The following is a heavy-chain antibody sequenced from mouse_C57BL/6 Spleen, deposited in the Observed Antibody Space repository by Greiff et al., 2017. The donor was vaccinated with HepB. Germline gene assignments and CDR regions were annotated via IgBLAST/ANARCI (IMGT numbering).Heavy chain of an antibody. Sequence: QVQLQQPGAELVRPGSSVKLSCKASGYTFTSYWMDWVKQRPGQGLEWIGNIHPSDSETHYNQKFKDKATLTVDKSSSTAYMQLSSLTSEDSAVYYCARRRGDYFDYWGQGTTLTVSS. J-gene: IGHJ2*01. CDR3: ARRRGDYFDY. CDR2: IHPSDSET. CDR1: GYTFTSYW. V-gene: IGHV1-61*01.